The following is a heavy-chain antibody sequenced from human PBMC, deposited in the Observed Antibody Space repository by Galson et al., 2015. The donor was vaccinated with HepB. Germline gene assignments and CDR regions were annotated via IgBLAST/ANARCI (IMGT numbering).Heavy chain of an antibody. J-gene: IGHJ4*02. CDR3: ARQTYSSSWYY. D-gene: IGHD6-13*01. CDR2: IYYRGST. V-gene: IGHV4-39*01. CDR1: GGSISSSPYY. Sequence: DTLSLPCTVSGGSISSSPYYWGWIRQPPGKGLEWIGNIYYRGSTYYNPSLKSRVTISVDTSKNQFSLKLSSVTAADTAVYYCARQTYSSSWYYWGQGTLVTVSS.